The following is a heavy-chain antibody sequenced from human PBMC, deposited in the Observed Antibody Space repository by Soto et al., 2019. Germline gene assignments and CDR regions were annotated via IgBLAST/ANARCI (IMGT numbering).Heavy chain of an antibody. D-gene: IGHD3-10*01. V-gene: IGHV3-23*01. J-gene: IGHJ4*03. CDR3: ATRHYFGSGSFALAT. CDR1: GFTFSSNA. Sequence: EVRLLESGGNLVQPGGSLRLSCAGSGFTFSSNAMSWVRQAPGKGLEWVSSVSGDGYASDYADSVKGRFTVSRHNSKNTLALQMNRLRAEDTAVYYCATRHYFGSGSFALATWGQGTLVTVSS. CDR2: VSGDGYAS.